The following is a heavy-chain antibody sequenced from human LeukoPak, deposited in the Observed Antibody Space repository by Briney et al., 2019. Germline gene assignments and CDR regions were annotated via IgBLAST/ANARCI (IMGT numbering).Heavy chain of an antibody. V-gene: IGHV3-23*01. Sequence: GGSLRLSCAASGFIFSSYVMSWVRQAPGKGLEWVSGISVSGGSTYYADSVKGRFTISRDNSKSTLYLQMNSLGAEDTAIYYCAKDPPGYSYGAVDAFDAWGQGTLVTVSS. CDR3: AKDPPGYSYGAVDAFDA. CDR2: ISVSGGST. CDR1: GFIFSSYV. D-gene: IGHD5-18*01. J-gene: IGHJ3*01.